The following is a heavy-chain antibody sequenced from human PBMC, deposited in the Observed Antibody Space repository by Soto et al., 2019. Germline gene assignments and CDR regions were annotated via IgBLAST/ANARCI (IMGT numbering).Heavy chain of an antibody. V-gene: IGHV3-49*03. CDR3: ATARDGDNLVLDH. CDR2: IRSKANGGET. Sequence: GGSLRLSCTPSGFTFGAFGMSWFRQAQGKGLEWVGFIRSKANGGETQYAASVQGRFTISRDESKNIAYLEINRLKTEDTAVYYRATARDGDNLVLDHWGQGTLVTVSS. J-gene: IGHJ4*02. CDR1: GFTFGAFG.